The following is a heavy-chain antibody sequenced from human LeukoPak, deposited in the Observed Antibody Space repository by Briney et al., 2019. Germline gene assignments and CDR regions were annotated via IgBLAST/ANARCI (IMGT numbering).Heavy chain of an antibody. J-gene: IGHJ5*02. V-gene: IGHV3-48*02. Sequence: PGGSLRLSCAASGFTIGSYSMNWVRQAPGKGLEWVSYISSTTIYYTDSVKGRFTISRDNAQNSLYLQMNSLRDEDTAVYYCARGNTMVRANWFDPWGQGTLVTVSS. CDR1: GFTIGSYS. CDR3: ARGNTMVRANWFDP. CDR2: ISSTTI. D-gene: IGHD3-10*01.